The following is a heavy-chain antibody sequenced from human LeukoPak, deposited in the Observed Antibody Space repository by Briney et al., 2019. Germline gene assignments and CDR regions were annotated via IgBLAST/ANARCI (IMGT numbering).Heavy chain of an antibody. D-gene: IGHD2-15*01. CDR2: ISYDGSNK. CDR1: GFTFSSYG. CDR3: AKEIGGYFDY. V-gene: IGHV3-30*18. J-gene: IGHJ4*02. Sequence: GGSLRLSCAASGFTFSSYGVHWVRQAPGKGLEWVAVISYDGSNKYYADSVKGRFTISRDNSKNTLYLQMNSLRAEDTAVYYCAKEIGGYFDYWGQGTLVTVSS.